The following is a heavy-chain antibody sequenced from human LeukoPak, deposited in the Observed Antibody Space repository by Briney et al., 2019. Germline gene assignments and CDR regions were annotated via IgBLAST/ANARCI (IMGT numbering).Heavy chain of an antibody. D-gene: IGHD3-10*01. Sequence: SETLSLTCTVSGGSISSYYWSWIRQPPGKGLEWIGYIYYSGSTNYNPSLKSRVTISVDTSKNQFSLKLSSVTAADTAVYYCARSMVRGVIIYPWGQGTLVTVSS. CDR2: IYYSGST. V-gene: IGHV4-59*01. CDR1: GGSISSYY. CDR3: ARSMVRGVIIYP. J-gene: IGHJ5*02.